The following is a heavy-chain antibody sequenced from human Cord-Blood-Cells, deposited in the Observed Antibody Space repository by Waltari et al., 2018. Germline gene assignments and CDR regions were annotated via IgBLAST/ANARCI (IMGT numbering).Heavy chain of an antibody. Sequence: QVQLQQWGAGLLKPSETLSLTCAVYGGSFSGYYWSWIRQPPGKGLEWIGEINHSGSTNYNPSLKSRVTISVDTSKNQFSPKLSSVTAADTAVYYCATLDYNDYWGQGTLVTVSS. CDR2: INHSGST. CDR1: GGSFSGYY. CDR3: ATLDYNDY. D-gene: IGHD1-1*01. J-gene: IGHJ4*02. V-gene: IGHV4-34*01.